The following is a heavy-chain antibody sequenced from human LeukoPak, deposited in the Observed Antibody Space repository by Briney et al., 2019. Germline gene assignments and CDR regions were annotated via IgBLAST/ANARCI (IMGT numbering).Heavy chain of an antibody. D-gene: IGHD2-2*01. Sequence: SVKVSCKVSGGTFSSYAISWVRQAPGQGLEWMGGIIPIFGTANYAQKFQGRVTITADESTSTAYMELSSLRSEDTAVYYCARVEGPSYCSSTSCYRPGYYFDYWGQGTLVTVSS. V-gene: IGHV1-69*01. J-gene: IGHJ4*02. CDR3: ARVEGPSYCSSTSCYRPGYYFDY. CDR2: IIPIFGTA. CDR1: GGTFSSYA.